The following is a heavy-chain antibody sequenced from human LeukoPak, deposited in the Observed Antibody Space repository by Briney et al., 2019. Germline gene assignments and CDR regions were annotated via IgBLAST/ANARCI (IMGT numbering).Heavy chain of an antibody. J-gene: IGHJ4*02. V-gene: IGHV3-23*01. CDR2: ISGNAGST. Sequence: GGSLRLSCAASGFTLSSYAMSWVRQAPGKGLEWVSLISGNAGSTYYADSVKGRFTISRDITKNTLYLQMNSLRAEDTAVYYCAKDRGYDILTGYEDWGQGTLVTVSS. CDR3: AKDRGYDILTGYED. CDR1: GFTLSSYA. D-gene: IGHD3-9*01.